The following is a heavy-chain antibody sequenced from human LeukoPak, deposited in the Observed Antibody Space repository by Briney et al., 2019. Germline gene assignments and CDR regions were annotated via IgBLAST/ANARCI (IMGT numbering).Heavy chain of an antibody. V-gene: IGHV3-11*01. Sequence: PGGSLRLSCAASGFTFSDYYMSWIRQAPGKGLEWVSYISSSGSTIYCADSVKGRFTISRDNAKNSLYLQMNSLRAEDTAVYYCAREGNYDYVWGSYRYRGALGYWGQGTLVTVSS. D-gene: IGHD3-16*02. J-gene: IGHJ4*02. CDR2: ISSSGSTI. CDR3: AREGNYDYVWGSYRYRGALGY. CDR1: GFTFSDYY.